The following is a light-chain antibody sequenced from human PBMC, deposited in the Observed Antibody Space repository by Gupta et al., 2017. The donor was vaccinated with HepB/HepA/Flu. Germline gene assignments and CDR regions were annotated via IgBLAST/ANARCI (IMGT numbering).Light chain of an antibody. CDR2: YTS. V-gene: IGKV3-15*01. Sequence: VMTQSPATLSVSPGERVTLSCRASQNIDDKLNWYQQKPGQAPRLVIYYTSTRATDIPARFSGSGSGTEFTLTISSLQPEDFATYYCQQYYQWLTFGGGTRVEI. CDR1: QNIDDK. CDR3: QQYYQWLT. J-gene: IGKJ4*01.